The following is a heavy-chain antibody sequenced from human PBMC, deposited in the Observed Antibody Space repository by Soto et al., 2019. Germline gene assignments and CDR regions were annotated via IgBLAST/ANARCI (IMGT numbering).Heavy chain of an antibody. CDR3: ARGNYVLRFLEWSALAQYGMDV. J-gene: IGHJ6*02. CDR2: MNPNSGNT. Sequence: GASVKVSCKASGYTFTSYDINWVRQATGQGLEWMGWMNPNSGNTGYAQKFQGRVTMTRNTSISTAYMELSSLRSEDTAVYYCARGNYVLRFLEWSALAQYGMDVWGQGTTVTVSS. V-gene: IGHV1-8*01. D-gene: IGHD3-3*01. CDR1: GYTFTSYD.